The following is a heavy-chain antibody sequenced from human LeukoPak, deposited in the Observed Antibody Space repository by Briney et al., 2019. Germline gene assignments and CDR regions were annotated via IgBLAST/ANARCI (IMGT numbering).Heavy chain of an antibody. CDR3: TRVAQTPYGMDV. J-gene: IGHJ6*02. CDR2: VYYSGSA. V-gene: IGHV4-59*01. CDR1: GGSITGYY. Sequence: PSETLSLTCTVSGGSITGYYWGRIRQPPGKGLEWIGYVYYSGSANYNPSLKSRVTILVDTSKNQFSLKLSSVTAADTAVYYCTRVAQTPYGMDVWGQGTTVTVSS.